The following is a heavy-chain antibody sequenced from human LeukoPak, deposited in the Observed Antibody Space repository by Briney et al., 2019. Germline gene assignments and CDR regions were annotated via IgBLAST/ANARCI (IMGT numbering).Heavy chain of an antibody. Sequence: ASVKVSCKASGYTFTSYGISWVRQAPGQGLEWMGWISAYNGNTNYAQKLQGRVTMTTDTSTSTAYMELRSLRSDDTAVYYCARSYIGYDSSGYYPIDYWGQGTLVTVSS. D-gene: IGHD3-22*01. CDR2: ISAYNGNT. CDR1: GYTFTSYG. CDR3: ARSYIGYDSSGYYPIDY. J-gene: IGHJ4*02. V-gene: IGHV1-18*01.